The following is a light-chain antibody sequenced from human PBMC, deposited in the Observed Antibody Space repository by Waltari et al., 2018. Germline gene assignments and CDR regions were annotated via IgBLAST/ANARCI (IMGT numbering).Light chain of an antibody. CDR1: SSDVGGYNY. V-gene: IGLV2-11*02. Sequence: QSALTQPRSVSGSPGQSVTISCTGTSSDVGGYNYVSWYQQHPGKAPKLMIYDVSKRPSGAPDRFSGSKSGNTASLTISGLQAEDEADYYCCSYAGRGVFGGGTKLTVL. J-gene: IGLJ3*02. CDR3: CSYAGRGV. CDR2: DVS.